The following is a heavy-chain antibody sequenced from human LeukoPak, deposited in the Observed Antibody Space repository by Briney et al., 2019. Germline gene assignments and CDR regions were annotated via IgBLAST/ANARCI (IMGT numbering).Heavy chain of an antibody. J-gene: IGHJ3*02. D-gene: IGHD3-22*01. V-gene: IGHV4-39*07. CDR1: SGSISSSNYF. Sequence: SETLSLTCTVSSGSISSSNYFWGWIRQPPGKGLEWIGIIYYVGNTYYNPSLKSRVTISVDTSKNQFSLKLSSVTAADTAVYFCARGPYSYDSSGAFDIWGQGTMVTVSS. CDR2: IYYVGNT. CDR3: ARGPYSYDSSGAFDI.